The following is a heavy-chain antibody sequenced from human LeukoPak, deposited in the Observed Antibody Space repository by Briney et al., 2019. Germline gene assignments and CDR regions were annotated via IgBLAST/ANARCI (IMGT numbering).Heavy chain of an antibody. CDR2: ISGSGGST. J-gene: IGHJ4*02. Sequence: GGSLRLSCAASGFTFSSYAMSWVRQAPGKGLEWVSGISGSGGSTYYADSVRGRFTISRDNSKKTLYLQMNSLRAADTAIYYCAKAQWYYYGSGTHWDYWGQGTLLTVSS. CDR3: AKAQWYYYGSGTHWDY. D-gene: IGHD3-10*01. V-gene: IGHV3-23*01. CDR1: GFTFSSYA.